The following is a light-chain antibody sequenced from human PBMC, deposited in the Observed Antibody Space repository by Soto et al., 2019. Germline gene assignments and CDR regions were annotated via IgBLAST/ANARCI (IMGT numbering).Light chain of an antibody. V-gene: IGKV3-15*01. J-gene: IGKJ1*01. CDR2: GAS. Sequence: ERVVPQSPGTLSASPGASVPLXCRASQSISDTIAWYQQKPGQAPRLLIYGASARATGFPARFSGSGSGTDFTLTISSLQSEDFAVYYCQQYNNWPWTFGQGTKVDIK. CDR3: QQYNNWPWT. CDR1: QSISDT.